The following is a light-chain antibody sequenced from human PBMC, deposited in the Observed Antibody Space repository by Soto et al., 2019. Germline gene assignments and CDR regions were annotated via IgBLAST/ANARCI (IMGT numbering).Light chain of an antibody. CDR2: DAS. CDR3: QQHNSSTWT. V-gene: IGKV1-5*01. J-gene: IGKJ1*01. Sequence: DIQMTQSPSSLSASVGDRVTITCRASQSISSYLNWYQQKPGKAPKLLIYDASSLESGVPSRFSGSGSGTEFTLTISSLQPDDFATYYCQQHNSSTWTFGQGTKVDIK. CDR1: QSISSY.